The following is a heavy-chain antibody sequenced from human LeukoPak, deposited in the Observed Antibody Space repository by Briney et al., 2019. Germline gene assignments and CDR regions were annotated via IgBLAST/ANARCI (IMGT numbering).Heavy chain of an antibody. V-gene: IGHV3-11*01. CDR1: GFTFSDYY. CDR2: ISSSGSTI. CDR3: ARVQKVQLWLEAGYFDY. J-gene: IGHJ4*02. Sequence: GGSLRLSCAASGFTFSDYYMSWIRQAPGKGLEWVSYISSSGSTIYYADSVKGRFTISRDNAKNSLYLQMNSLRAEDTAVYYCARVQKVQLWLEAGYFDYWGQGTLVTVSS. D-gene: IGHD5-18*01.